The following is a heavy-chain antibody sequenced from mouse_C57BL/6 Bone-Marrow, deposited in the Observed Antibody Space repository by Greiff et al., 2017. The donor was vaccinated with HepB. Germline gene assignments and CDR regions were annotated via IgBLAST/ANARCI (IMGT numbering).Heavy chain of an antibody. CDR2: IRLKSDNYAT. J-gene: IGHJ3*01. Sequence: EVKLVESGGGLVQPGGSMKLSCVASGFTFSNYWMNWVRQSPEKGLEWVAQIRLKSDNYATHYAESVKGRFTISRDDSKSSVYLQMNNLRAEDTGIYYCTGATMVPSWFAYWGQGTLVTVSA. V-gene: IGHV6-3*01. CDR3: TGATMVPSWFAY. D-gene: IGHD2-2*01. CDR1: GFTFSNYW.